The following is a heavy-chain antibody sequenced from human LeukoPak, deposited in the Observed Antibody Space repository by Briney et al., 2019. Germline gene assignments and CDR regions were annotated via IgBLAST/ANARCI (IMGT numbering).Heavy chain of an antibody. CDR2: INHSGST. V-gene: IGHV4-34*01. Sequence: SETLSLTCAVYGGSFSGYYWSWIRQPPGKGLEWSGEINHSGSTNYNPSLMSRVTISVDTSKNQFSLKLTSVTAADTAVYYCARLRDYYYYYMDVWGKGTTVTISS. CDR1: GGSFSGYY. J-gene: IGHJ6*03. CDR3: ARLRDYYYYYMDV.